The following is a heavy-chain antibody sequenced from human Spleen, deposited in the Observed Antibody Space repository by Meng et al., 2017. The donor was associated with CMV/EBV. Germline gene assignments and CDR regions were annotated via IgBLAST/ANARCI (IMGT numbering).Heavy chain of an antibody. CDR3: ARDVYSSTWYPFYYYYGVDV. Sequence: SLKISCAASGFTFSDYYMSWIRQAPGKGLEWVSYMGGSGNTIYYADSVKGRFTISRDNAKNSLFLHMDSLRAEDPAVYFCARDVYSSTWYPFYYYYGVDVWGRGTTVTVS. V-gene: IGHV3-11*04. D-gene: IGHD6-13*01. CDR2: MGGSGNTI. CDR1: GFTFSDYY. J-gene: IGHJ6*02.